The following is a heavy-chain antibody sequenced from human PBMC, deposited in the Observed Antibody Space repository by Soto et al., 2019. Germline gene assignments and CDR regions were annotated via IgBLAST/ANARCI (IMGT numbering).Heavy chain of an antibody. Sequence: QLQLQESGPGVVKPSETLSLTCAVSGGSISSATYYWGWVRQPRGKGLEWIGSIYYIGNTFYNPSLKRRVTXXHXTXXNQFSLKLSSVTAADTALYYCARHTWGRQRGWFDPWGQGTLVTVSS. V-gene: IGHV4-39*01. D-gene: IGHD2-2*01. CDR1: GGSISSATYY. CDR3: ARHTWGRQRGWFDP. J-gene: IGHJ5*02. CDR2: IYYIGNT.